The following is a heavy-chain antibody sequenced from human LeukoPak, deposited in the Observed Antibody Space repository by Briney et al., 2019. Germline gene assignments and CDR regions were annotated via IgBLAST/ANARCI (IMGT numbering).Heavy chain of an antibody. V-gene: IGHV3-64*04. Sequence: GGSLRLSCSASGFTFNIYAMHWVRQAPGTGLEYVSAISTDGRGTYYADSVKGRFTTSRDNSKNTLYLQMNSLRAEDTAVYYCAREGPRGNSQFDYWGQGTLVTVSS. CDR3: AREGPRGNSQFDY. D-gene: IGHD4-23*01. CDR1: GFTFNIYA. J-gene: IGHJ4*02. CDR2: ISTDGRGT.